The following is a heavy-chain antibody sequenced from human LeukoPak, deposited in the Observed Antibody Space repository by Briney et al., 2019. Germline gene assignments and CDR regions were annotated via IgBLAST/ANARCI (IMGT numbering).Heavy chain of an antibody. CDR1: GFTFSRFN. V-gene: IGHV3-48*01. Sequence: GGSLRLSCAASGFTFSRFNMNWLRQAPGKGLEWLSYISTTGTIYYAESVKGRFSISRDNAKNSLYLQMDSLRGEDTAVYYCAKDFRIGYSAHFDYWGQGALVTVSS. J-gene: IGHJ4*02. D-gene: IGHD2-21*01. CDR3: AKDFRIGYSAHFDY. CDR2: ISTTGTI.